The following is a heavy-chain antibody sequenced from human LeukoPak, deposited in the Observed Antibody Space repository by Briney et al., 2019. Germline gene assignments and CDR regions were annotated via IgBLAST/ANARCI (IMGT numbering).Heavy chain of an antibody. J-gene: IGHJ4*02. CDR3: ARYPPPLGIAAAGTGSTHFDY. D-gene: IGHD6-13*01. V-gene: IGHV4-34*01. CDR1: GGSFSGYY. Sequence: SETLSLTCAVYGGSFSGYYWSWIRQPPGKGLEWIGEINHSGSTNYNPSLKSRVTISVDTSKNQFSLKLSSVTAADTAVYYCARYPPPLGIAAAGTGSTHFDYWGQGTLVTVSS. CDR2: INHSGST.